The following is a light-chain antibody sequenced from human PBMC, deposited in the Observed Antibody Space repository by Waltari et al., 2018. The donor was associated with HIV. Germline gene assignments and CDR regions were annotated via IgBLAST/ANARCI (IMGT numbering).Light chain of an antibody. CDR1: TGFITRGQF. CDR3: LISYNGVRV. V-gene: IGLV7-46*02. Sequence: QAVVTQEPSLSVSPGETVTLTCTSFTGFITRGQFHYWFQRREGHDPRTLIYDSEKRHAWTPGRFSGSIVGGKATLTLLGAQPEDEGDYYCLISYNGVRVFGGGTKLTV. CDR2: DSE. J-gene: IGLJ3*02.